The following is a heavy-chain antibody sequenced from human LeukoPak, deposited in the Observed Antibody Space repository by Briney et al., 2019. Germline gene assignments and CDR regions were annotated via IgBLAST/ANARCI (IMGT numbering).Heavy chain of an antibody. CDR2: INPNSGGT. V-gene: IGHV1-2*02. D-gene: IGHD3-10*01. CDR1: GYTFTGYY. J-gene: IGHJ6*03. CDR3: ARGTYGSGSYYNGGLYYYYYMDV. Sequence: ASVKVSCKASGYTFTGYYMHWVRQAPGQGLEWMGWINPNSGGTNYAQKFQGRVTMTRDTSISTAYMELSRLRSDDTAVYYCARGTYGSGSYYNGGLYYYYYMDVWGKGTTVTVSS.